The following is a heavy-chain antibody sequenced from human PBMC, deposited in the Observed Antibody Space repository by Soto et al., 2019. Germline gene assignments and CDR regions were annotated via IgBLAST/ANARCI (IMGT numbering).Heavy chain of an antibody. CDR3: TTMDYYDSSGYGSDGMDV. Sequence: AGGSLRLSCAASGFTFSNAWMSWVRQAPGKGLEWVGRIKSKTDGGTTDYAAPVKGRFTISRDDSKNTLYLQMNSLKTEDTAVYYCTTMDYYDSSGYGSDGMDVWGQGTTVTVS. CDR1: GFTFSNAW. J-gene: IGHJ6*02. V-gene: IGHV3-15*01. CDR2: IKSKTDGGTT. D-gene: IGHD3-22*01.